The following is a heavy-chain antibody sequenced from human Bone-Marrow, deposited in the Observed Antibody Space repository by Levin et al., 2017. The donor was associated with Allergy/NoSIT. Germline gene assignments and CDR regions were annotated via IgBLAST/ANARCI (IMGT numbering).Heavy chain of an antibody. CDR2: ISYDGRNK. V-gene: IGHV3-30*01. Sequence: SCAASRSTFNNYAMHWVRQAPGKGLEWLTLISYDGRNKFYADSVKGRFTISRDNSKNTLYLQMNSLTTEDTAVYYCVRSAARNWFDPWGQGTLVTVSS. CDR3: VRSAARNWFDP. J-gene: IGHJ5*02. D-gene: IGHD6-25*01. CDR1: RSTFNNYA.